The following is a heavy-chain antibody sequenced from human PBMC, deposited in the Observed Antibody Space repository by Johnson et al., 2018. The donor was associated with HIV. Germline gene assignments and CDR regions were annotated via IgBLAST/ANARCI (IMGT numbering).Heavy chain of an antibody. J-gene: IGHJ3*02. CDR2: ISGSGGST. D-gene: IGHD1-26*01. V-gene: IGHV3-23*04. CDR3: AKNLGVVGAALSGGHAFDI. CDR1: GFTFSSYA. Sequence: VQLVESGGGLVQPGGSLRLSCAASGFTFSSYAMSWVRQAPGKGLEWVSAISGSGGSTYYADAVKGRVTIPSDNSKTTLYLQMNSLRAEDTAVYYCAKNLGVVGAALSGGHAFDIWGQGTMVTVSS.